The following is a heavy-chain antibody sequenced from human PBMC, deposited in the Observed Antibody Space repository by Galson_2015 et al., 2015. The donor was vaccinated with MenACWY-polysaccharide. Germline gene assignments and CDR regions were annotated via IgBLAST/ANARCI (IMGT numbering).Heavy chain of an antibody. CDR2: TRNKANSYTT. V-gene: IGHV3-72*01. CDR1: GFTFSDHY. J-gene: IGHJ6*02. D-gene: IGHD1-26*01. CDR3: ARGGLDRLVGALNPYYYYGMDV. Sequence: LRLSCAASGFTFSDHYMDWVRQAPGKGLEWVGRTRNKANSYTTEYAASVKGRFTISRDDSKNSLYLQMNSLKTEDTAVYYCARGGLDRLVGALNPYYYYGMDVWGQGTTVTVSS.